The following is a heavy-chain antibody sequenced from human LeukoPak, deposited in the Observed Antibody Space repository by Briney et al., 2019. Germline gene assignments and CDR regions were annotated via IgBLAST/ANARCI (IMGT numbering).Heavy chain of an antibody. J-gene: IGHJ5*02. Sequence: GGSLRLSCAASGLTGSHNYVSWVRQAPGKGLEWVSAIHTSGDTCYADSVKGRFTISRDNARNSMYLQMKSLRVEDTAVYYCAKTSLGWLDPWGQGALVTVSS. V-gene: IGHV3-53*01. CDR1: GLTGSHNY. CDR2: IHTSGDT. D-gene: IGHD7-27*01. CDR3: AKTSLGWLDP.